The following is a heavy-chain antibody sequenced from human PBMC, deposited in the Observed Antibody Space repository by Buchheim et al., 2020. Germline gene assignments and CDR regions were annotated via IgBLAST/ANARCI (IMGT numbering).Heavy chain of an antibody. Sequence: QLQLQESGPGLVKPSETLSLTCSVSDGSISRSSHYWGWIRQPPGKGLEWIGSIYYSGSTYYNTSLKSRVTISVDRSKNQFSLTLTPMTAADSAIYSCARGYCGGGTCYFYSGWFDSWGKGTL. D-gene: IGHD2-15*01. CDR2: IYYSGST. CDR3: ARGYCGGGTCYFYSGWFDS. CDR1: DGSISRSSHY. V-gene: IGHV4-39*01. J-gene: IGHJ5*01.